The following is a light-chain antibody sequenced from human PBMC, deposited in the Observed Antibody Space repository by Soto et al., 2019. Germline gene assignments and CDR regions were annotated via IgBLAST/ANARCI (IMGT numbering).Light chain of an antibody. CDR2: AAS. V-gene: IGKV1-39*01. CDR3: QQSHGIPYT. J-gene: IGKJ2*01. Sequence: DIQMTQSPSSLSASVGDRVTITCRASQTISTYLNWYQQEPGKAPKLLIYAASSLQIGIPSRFSGSGSGTDFTLTIISLQPEDFAAYYCQQSHGIPYTCRQGTKLEIK. CDR1: QTISTY.